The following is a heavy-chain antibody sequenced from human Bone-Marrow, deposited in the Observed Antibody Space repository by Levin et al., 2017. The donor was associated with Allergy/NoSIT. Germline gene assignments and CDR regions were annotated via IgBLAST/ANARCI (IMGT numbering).Heavy chain of an antibody. CDR1: GFTFSSYS. CDR2: ISSSSIYI. CDR3: ARAPGGLLHGGVSPYGLDV. V-gene: IGHV3-21*01. D-gene: IGHD2-15*01. Sequence: KPGGSLRLSCAASGFTFSSYSINWVRQAPGKGLEWVSCISSSSIYIYYADSVRGRFTISRDNAKNSLFLQMNSLRVEDTAVYYCARAPGGLLHGGVSPYGLDVWGQGTTVTVSS. J-gene: IGHJ6*02.